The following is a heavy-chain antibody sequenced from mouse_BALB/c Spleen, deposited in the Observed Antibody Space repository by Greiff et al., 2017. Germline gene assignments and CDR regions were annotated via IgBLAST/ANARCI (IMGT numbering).Heavy chain of an antibody. V-gene: IGHV1S81*02. D-gene: IGHD1-2*01. CDR2: INPSNGRT. CDR1: GYTFTSYW. J-gene: IGHJ2*01. CDR3: ARYCGYYFDY. Sequence: QVQLQQPGAELVKPGASVKLSCKASGYTFTSYWMHWVKQRPGQGLEWIGEINPSNGRTNYNAKFKSKATLTVDKSSSTAYMQLSSLTSEDSAVYYCARYCGYYFDYWGQGTTVTVSS.